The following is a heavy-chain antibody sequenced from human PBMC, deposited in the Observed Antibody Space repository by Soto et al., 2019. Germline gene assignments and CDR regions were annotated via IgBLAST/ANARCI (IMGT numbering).Heavy chain of an antibody. D-gene: IGHD6-19*01. CDR1: GGSINSFY. CDR2: FYYSGNT. Sequence: QVQLQESGPGLVKPSETLSLTCTVSGGSINSFYWSWIRQPPGQGLEWIGYFYYSGNTYYIPSLKSRVTISVDASKNHLYLRLTSVTAADTAVYYCARSIAVDVFDIWGQGTMVTVSS. J-gene: IGHJ3*02. CDR3: ARSIAVDVFDI. V-gene: IGHV4-59*08.